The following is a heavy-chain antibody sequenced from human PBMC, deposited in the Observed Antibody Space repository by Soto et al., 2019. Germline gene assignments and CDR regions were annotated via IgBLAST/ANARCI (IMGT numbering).Heavy chain of an antibody. D-gene: IGHD3-9*01. V-gene: IGHV4-39*01. Sequence: SESRSLTWTLAGGCIRSGNYHSGWIRRLQGKGLEWIGSIYYSGSTYYNPSLTSRVTISVDTSKNQFPLKLSSVTAADTAVYYCARHVRYFEWLDHYFASWAQGTLVTVS. CDR3: ARHVRYFEWLDHYFAS. CDR1: GGCIRSGNYH. CDR2: IYYSGST. J-gene: IGHJ4*02.